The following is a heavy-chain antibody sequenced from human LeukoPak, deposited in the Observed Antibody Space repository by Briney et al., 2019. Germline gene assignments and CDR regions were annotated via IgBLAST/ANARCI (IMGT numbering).Heavy chain of an antibody. CDR2: INPSNGST. CDR3: ARDLRITMVRGVVLDY. D-gene: IGHD3-10*01. J-gene: IGHJ4*02. CDR1: GYTFISYY. V-gene: IGHV1-46*01. Sequence: ASVKVSCKASGYTFISYYMHWVRQAPGQGLEWMGIINPSNGSTSYAQKFQGRVTMTRATSTSTVYMELSSLRSEDTAVYYCARDLRITMVRGVVLDYWGQGTLVTVSS.